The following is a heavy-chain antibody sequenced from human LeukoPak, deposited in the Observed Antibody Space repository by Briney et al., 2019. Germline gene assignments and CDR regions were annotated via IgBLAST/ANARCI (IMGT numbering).Heavy chain of an antibody. D-gene: IGHD2/OR15-2a*01. CDR3: AREREGSILN. CDR2: ISGSGLDT. Sequence: GGSLRLSCAASGFTFDSYAVSWVRQAPGKGLEWVSAISGSGLDTYYADSVKGRFTVSRDNSKNTVYLQMNSLRAEDTAIYYCAREREGSILNWGQGTLVTVSS. CDR1: GFTFDSYA. J-gene: IGHJ4*02. V-gene: IGHV3-23*01.